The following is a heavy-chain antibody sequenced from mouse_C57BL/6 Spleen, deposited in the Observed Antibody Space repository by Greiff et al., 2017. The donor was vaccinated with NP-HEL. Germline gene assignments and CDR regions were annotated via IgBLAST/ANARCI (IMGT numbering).Heavy chain of an antibody. CDR1: GYAFTNYL. J-gene: IGHJ4*01. Sequence: QVQLKESGAELVRPGTSVKVSCKASGYAFTNYLIEWVKQRPGQGLEWIGVINPGSGGTNYNEKFKGKATLTADKSSSTAYMQLSSLTSEDSAVYFCARAIGYGSSYAMDYWGQGTSVTVSS. D-gene: IGHD1-1*01. V-gene: IGHV1-54*01. CDR3: ARAIGYGSSYAMDY. CDR2: INPGSGGT.